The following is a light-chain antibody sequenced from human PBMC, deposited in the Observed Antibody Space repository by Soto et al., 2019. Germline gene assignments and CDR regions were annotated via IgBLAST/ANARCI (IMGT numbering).Light chain of an antibody. Sequence: QSVLTQPASVSGSPGQSITISCSGTSNDVGAYNFVSWYQQHPGRAPKLILYDVTSRPSNVSNRFSGSKSGNTASLSISGLRPEDEADYFCSSYTRTATRYVFGSGTKVT. CDR3: SSYTRTATRYV. V-gene: IGLV2-14*03. J-gene: IGLJ1*01. CDR1: SNDVGAYNF. CDR2: DVT.